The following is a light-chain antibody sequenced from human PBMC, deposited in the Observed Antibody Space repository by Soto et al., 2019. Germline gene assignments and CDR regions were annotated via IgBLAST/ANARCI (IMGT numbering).Light chain of an antibody. J-gene: IGKJ1*01. CDR3: QQTYNPPRT. CDR2: AAS. V-gene: IGKV1-39*01. Sequence: DIQMTQSPSSLSASVGDRVTITCRASETIASYLNWYQRRPGKAPKLLIYAASSLQSGVPSRFGGSGSGTDFTLTITSLQPEDFATYYCQQTYNPPRTFGQGTRL. CDR1: ETIASY.